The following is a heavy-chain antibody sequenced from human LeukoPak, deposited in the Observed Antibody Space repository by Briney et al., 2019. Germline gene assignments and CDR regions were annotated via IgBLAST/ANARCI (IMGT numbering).Heavy chain of an antibody. J-gene: IGHJ4*02. V-gene: IGHV4-30-4*01. CDR1: GGSISSGDFY. CDR2: IYYSGST. D-gene: IGHD3-16*01. CDR3: ARRINYAYYFDY. Sequence: SQTLPQTFTVSGGSISSGDFYWRWLRQPPGKGLEWIGYIYYSGSTYYNPSLKSRVNISVDTSKNHFTLKLSSVTAADTAVYYCARRINYAYYFDYWGQGTVITVSS.